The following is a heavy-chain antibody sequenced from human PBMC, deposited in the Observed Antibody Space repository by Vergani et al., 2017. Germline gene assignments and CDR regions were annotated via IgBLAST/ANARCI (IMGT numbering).Heavy chain of an antibody. V-gene: IGHV3-33*08. Sequence: VQLVESGGGLVQPGGSLRLSCAASGFTFSSYGMHWVRQAPGKGLEWVAVIWYDGSNKYYADSVKGRFTISRDNSKNTLYLQMNSLRAEDTAVYYCASAARRGSMGIDYWGQGTLVTVSS. CDR3: ASAARRGSMGIDY. CDR1: GFTFSSYG. J-gene: IGHJ4*02. D-gene: IGHD2/OR15-2a*01. CDR2: IWYDGSNK.